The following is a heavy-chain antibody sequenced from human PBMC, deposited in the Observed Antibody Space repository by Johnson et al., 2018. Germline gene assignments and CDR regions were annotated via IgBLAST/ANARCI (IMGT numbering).Heavy chain of an antibody. CDR1: GLTFSSYA. CDR3: ATWERGSYYYYYMDV. V-gene: IGHV3-23*04. Sequence: VQLVQSGGGLVQPGGSLRLSCAASGLTFSSYAMSWVRQAPGKGLEWVSAISGSGGSTYYADSVKGRFILSRDNSNNTLYLQMNSLRAEDTAGYYCATWERGSYYYYYMDVWGKGTTVTVSS. CDR2: ISGSGGST. J-gene: IGHJ6*03. D-gene: IGHD1-1*01.